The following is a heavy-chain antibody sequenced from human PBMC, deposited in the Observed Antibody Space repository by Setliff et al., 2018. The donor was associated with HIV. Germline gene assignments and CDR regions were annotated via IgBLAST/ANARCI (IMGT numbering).Heavy chain of an antibody. CDR3: ARSLLEWLLFPLHDVFDI. V-gene: IGHV4-39*07. CDR1: GASISRTYY. Sequence: SETLSLTCTVSGASISRTYYWGWIRQPPGKGLEWLGSIYYSESTYYNPSLKSRVSLSIDTSKNQFSLKLSSVTAADTAVYYCARSLLEWLLFPLHDVFDIWGQGTVVTVSS. D-gene: IGHD3-3*01. CDR2: IYYSEST. J-gene: IGHJ3*02.